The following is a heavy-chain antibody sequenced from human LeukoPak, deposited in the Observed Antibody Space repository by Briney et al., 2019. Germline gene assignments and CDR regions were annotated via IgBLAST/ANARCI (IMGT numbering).Heavy chain of an antibody. Sequence: SETLSLTCTVSGGSISSSSYYWGWIRQPPGKGLEWIGEINHSGSTNYNPSLKSRVTISVDTSKNQFSLKLSSVTAADTAVYYCARRRGDSSGSRRVYYMDVWGKGTTVTVSS. CDR3: ARRRGDSSGSRRVYYMDV. CDR2: INHSGST. V-gene: IGHV4-39*07. J-gene: IGHJ6*03. D-gene: IGHD6-19*01. CDR1: GGSISSSSYY.